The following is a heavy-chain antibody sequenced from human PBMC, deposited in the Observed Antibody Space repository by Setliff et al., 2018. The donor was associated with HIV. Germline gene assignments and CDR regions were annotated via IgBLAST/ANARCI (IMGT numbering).Heavy chain of an antibody. V-gene: IGHV1-24*01. CDR3: ATVSQTNVAAHDAVDI. J-gene: IGHJ3*02. CDR2: FDPEDGNT. D-gene: IGHD6-19*01. Sequence: GGSLRLSCAASGFTFSGSAMHWVRQAPGKGFEWVGCFDPEDGNTIYAQKFQGRVTMTADTSTDTAYMELSSLRSEDTAVYYCATVSQTNVAAHDAVDIWGQGTTVTVSS. CDR1: GFTFSGSA.